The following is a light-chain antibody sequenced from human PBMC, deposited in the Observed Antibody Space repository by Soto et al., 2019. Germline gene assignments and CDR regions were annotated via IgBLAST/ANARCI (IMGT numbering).Light chain of an antibody. CDR2: WAS. Sequence: DILMTQPPDSLAVSLCERATINCKSSRGFLYSSNNKNYLAWYQQKPGQPPKLLIYWASTRESGVPDRFSGSGSGTDFTLTISSLQAEDVAVYYCQQYYSTPFTFGPGTKVDI. V-gene: IGKV4-1*01. CDR1: RGFLYSSNNKNY. J-gene: IGKJ3*01. CDR3: QQYYSTPFT.